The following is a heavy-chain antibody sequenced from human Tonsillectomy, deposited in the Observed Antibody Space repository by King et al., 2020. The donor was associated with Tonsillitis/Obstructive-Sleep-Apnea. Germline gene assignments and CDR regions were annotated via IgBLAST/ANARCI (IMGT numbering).Heavy chain of an antibody. D-gene: IGHD2-2*01. CDR1: GGSIRSSSYY. CDR2: IYYSGST. J-gene: IGHJ4*02. CDR3: ARKGLSFGPGYCSSTSCPFDY. V-gene: IGHV4-39*01. Sequence: QLQESGPGLVKPSETLSLTCTVSGGSIRSSSYYWGWIRQPPGKGLAWIGSIYYSGSTYYNPSLKSRVTISVDTSKNQFSLKLSSVTAADTAVYYCARKGLSFGPGYCSSTSCPFDYWGQGTLVTVSS.